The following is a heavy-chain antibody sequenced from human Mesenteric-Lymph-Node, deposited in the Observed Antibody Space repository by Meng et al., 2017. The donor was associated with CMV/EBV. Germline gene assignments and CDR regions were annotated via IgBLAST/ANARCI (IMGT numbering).Heavy chain of an antibody. CDR2: ISSSSSYI. CDR3: ARDRDYSGSHRHNWFDP. J-gene: IGHJ5*02. D-gene: IGHD1-26*01. CDR1: GFTFSSYS. V-gene: IGHV3-21*01. Sequence: GESLKISCAASGFTFSSYSMNWVRQAPGKGLEWVSSISSSSSYIYYADSVKGRFTISRDNAKNSLYLQMNSLRAEDTAVYYCARDRDYSGSHRHNWFDPWGQGTLGTVSS.